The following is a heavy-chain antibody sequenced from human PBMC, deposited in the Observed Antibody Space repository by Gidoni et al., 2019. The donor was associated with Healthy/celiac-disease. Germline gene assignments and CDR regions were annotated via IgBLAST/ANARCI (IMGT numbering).Heavy chain of an antibody. D-gene: IGHD2-15*01. CDR1: GFTFSSYG. J-gene: IGHJ4*02. CDR3: ARAPEGVAAGDY. CDR2: IWYDGSNK. V-gene: IGHV3-33*01. Sequence: QVQLVESGGGVVQPGRSLRLSCEPSGFTFSSYGMHWVRQAPGKGLEWVAVIWYDGSNKYYADSVKGRFTISRDNSKNTLYLQMNSLRAEDTAVYYCARAPEGVAAGDYWGQGTLVTVSS.